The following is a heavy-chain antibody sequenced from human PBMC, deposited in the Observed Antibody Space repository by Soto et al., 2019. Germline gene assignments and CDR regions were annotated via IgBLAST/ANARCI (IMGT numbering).Heavy chain of an antibody. CDR2: ISYDGSNK. D-gene: IGHD3-22*01. CDR1: GFTFSSYG. CDR3: AKEVYYDSSGYYSPDAFDI. V-gene: IGHV3-30*18. Sequence: GGSLRLSCAASGFTFSSYGMHWVRQAPGKGLEWVAVISYDGSNKYYADSVKGRFTISRDNSKNTLYLQMNSLRAEDTAVYYCAKEVYYDSSGYYSPDAFDIWGQGTMVTVSS. J-gene: IGHJ3*02.